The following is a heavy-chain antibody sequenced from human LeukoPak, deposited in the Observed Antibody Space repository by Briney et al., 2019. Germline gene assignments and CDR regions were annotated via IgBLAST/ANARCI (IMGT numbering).Heavy chain of an antibody. CDR2: IKQDGSKK. CDR1: GFPFSSCW. Sequence: AGGSLRLSCVASGFPFSSCWMTWVRQAPGKGLEWVANIKQDGSKKSYVDSVKGRFTISRDNAKNSLYLQMNSLRAEDTAIYYCTRVGYIDEGIDYWGQGIPVTVSS. CDR3: TRVGYIDEGIDY. D-gene: IGHD5-24*01. J-gene: IGHJ4*02. V-gene: IGHV3-7*04.